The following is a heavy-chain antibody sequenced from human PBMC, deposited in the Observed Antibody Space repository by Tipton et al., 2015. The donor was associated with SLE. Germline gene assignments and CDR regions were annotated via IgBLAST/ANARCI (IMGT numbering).Heavy chain of an antibody. CDR3: AREFYGYSSGWYERGSFDL. D-gene: IGHD6-19*01. CDR2: IKHDGSEK. V-gene: IGHV3-7*01. CDR1: GFSFSSYW. J-gene: IGHJ3*01. Sequence: SLRLSCAASGFSFSSYWMSWVRQAPGKGLEWVAHIKHDGSEKNYVDSLKGRFTISRDNARNSLYLQMYSLRAEDTAVYYCAREFYGYSSGWYERGSFDLWGHGTMVTVSS.